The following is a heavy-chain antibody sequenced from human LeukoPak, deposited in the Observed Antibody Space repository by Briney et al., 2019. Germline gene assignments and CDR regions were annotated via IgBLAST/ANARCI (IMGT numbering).Heavy chain of an antibody. V-gene: IGHV3-30-3*01. CDR1: GFTFGSYS. CDR3: TRVNTYYDADGWFDP. D-gene: IGHD3-16*01. J-gene: IGHJ5*02. Sequence: GSLRLSCAASGFTFGSYSMHWVRQAPGRGLEWVAVISYDSYNKWFAESVKGRFTISRDNSKNTLYLHMNSLRVEDTAVYYCTRVNTYYDADGWFDPWGQGTLVTVSS. CDR2: ISYDSYNK.